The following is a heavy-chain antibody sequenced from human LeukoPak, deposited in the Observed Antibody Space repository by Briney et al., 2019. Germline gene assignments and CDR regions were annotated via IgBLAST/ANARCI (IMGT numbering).Heavy chain of an antibody. V-gene: IGHV1-46*01. CDR2: INPTGIST. CDR3: AREDSGGYFDY. CDR1: GYTFTNYY. Sequence: ASVKVSCKASGYTFTNYYMHWVRQAPGQGLEWMGLINPTGISTNYAQKFRGRVTMTRDTSTTTVYMELSSLRSDDTAVYYCAREDSGGYFDYWGKGTLVTVSS. J-gene: IGHJ4*02. D-gene: IGHD2-21*01.